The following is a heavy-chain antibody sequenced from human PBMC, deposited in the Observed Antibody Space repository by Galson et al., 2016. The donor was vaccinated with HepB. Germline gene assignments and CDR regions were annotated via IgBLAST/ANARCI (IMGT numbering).Heavy chain of an antibody. V-gene: IGHV3-74*01. D-gene: IGHD2-15*01. CDR1: GFTFSNYW. J-gene: IGHJ4*02. CDR2: IKTDGSIT. CDR3: ARDNTGSHGSGFDY. Sequence: SLRLSCAASGFTFSNYWMYWVRQAPGKGLVWVSRIKTDGSITGYADSVKGRFTISRDNAKNSLYLQMNSLRAEDTAVYYCARDNTGSHGSGFDYWGQGTLVTVSS.